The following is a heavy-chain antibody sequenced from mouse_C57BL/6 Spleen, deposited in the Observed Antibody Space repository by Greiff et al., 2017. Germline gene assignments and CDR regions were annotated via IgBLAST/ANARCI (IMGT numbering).Heavy chain of an antibody. CDR3: ARDLDDYGYPAWCAY. Sequence: ESGPGLVKPSQSLSLTCSVTGYSITSGYYWNWIRQFPGNKLEWMGYISYDGSNNYNPSLKNRISITRDTSKNQFFLKLNSVTTEDTATYYCARDLDDYGYPAWCAYWGQGTLVTVSA. J-gene: IGHJ3*01. CDR1: GYSITSGYY. CDR2: ISYDGSN. D-gene: IGHD2-2*01. V-gene: IGHV3-6*01.